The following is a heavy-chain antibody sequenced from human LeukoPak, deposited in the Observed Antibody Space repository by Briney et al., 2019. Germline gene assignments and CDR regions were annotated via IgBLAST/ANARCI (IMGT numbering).Heavy chain of an antibody. D-gene: IGHD3-22*01. J-gene: IGHJ5*02. CDR2: IIPIFGTE. Sequence: ASVKVSCKASGGTFSSYAISWVRQAPGQGLEWMGGIIPIFGTENYAQKFQGRVTITTDESTSTAYMELGSLRSEDTAVYYCARARSPSSGYLLRDHNWFDPWGQGTLVTVSS. CDR1: GGTFSSYA. CDR3: ARARSPSSGYLLRDHNWFDP. V-gene: IGHV1-69*05.